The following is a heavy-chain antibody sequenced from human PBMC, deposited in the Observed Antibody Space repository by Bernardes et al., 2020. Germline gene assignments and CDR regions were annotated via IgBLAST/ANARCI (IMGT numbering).Heavy chain of an antibody. CDR1: GFSLSTSGVG. V-gene: IGHV2-5*02. J-gene: IGHJ5*02. CDR2: IYWDDDK. CDR3: AHRQTPSWPNWFDP. Sequence: SCPTLVKPTQTLTLTCTFSGFSLSTSGVGVGWIRQPPGKALEWLALIYWDDDKRYSPSLKSRLTITKDTSKNQVVLTMTNMDPVDTATYYCAHRQTPSWPNWFDPWGQGTLVTVSS.